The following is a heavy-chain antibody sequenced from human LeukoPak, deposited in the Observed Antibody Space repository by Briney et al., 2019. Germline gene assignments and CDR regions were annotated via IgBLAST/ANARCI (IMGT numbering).Heavy chain of an antibody. J-gene: IGHJ4*02. CDR3: ARGFYTPDY. Sequence: GGSLRLSCAVSGFTFRSYGMNWVRQAPGKGLEWVSYISTGSTTISYADSVKGRFTISRDDAKSSLYLEMNSLRAEDTAMYYCARGFYTPDYWGQGTLVTVSS. CDR2: ISTGSTTI. CDR1: GFTFRSYG. V-gene: IGHV3-48*01.